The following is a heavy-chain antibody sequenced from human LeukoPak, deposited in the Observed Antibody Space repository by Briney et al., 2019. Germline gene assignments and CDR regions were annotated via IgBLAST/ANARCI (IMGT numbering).Heavy chain of an antibody. CDR3: ARPLFSRTAYYHYGVDV. D-gene: IGHD1-14*01. Sequence: GESLKISCKGSGYSFTSYWIGWVRQMPGKGLEWMGIIYPANSDTRYNPSFKGQVTISADKSISTAYLQWSSLKASDTAIYYCARPLFSRTAYYHYGVDVWGQGTTVTVSS. CDR1: GYSFTSYW. V-gene: IGHV5-51*01. CDR2: IYPANSDT. J-gene: IGHJ6*02.